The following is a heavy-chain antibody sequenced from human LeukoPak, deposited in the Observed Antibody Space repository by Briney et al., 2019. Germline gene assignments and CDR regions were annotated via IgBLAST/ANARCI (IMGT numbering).Heavy chain of an antibody. J-gene: IGHJ4*02. V-gene: IGHV4-59*01. Sequence: PSETLSLTCTVSGGSISSYYWSWIRQPPGKGLEWIGYIYYSGSTNYNPSLKSRVTISVDTSKNQFSLKLSSVTAADTAVYYCARVSPYDGIDYWGQGTLVTVSS. D-gene: IGHD1-1*01. CDR2: IYYSGST. CDR1: GGSISSYY. CDR3: ARVSPYDGIDY.